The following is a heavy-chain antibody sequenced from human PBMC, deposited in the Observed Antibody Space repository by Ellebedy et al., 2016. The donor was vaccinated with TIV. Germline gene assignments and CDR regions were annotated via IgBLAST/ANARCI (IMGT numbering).Heavy chain of an antibody. V-gene: IGHV3-23*01. D-gene: IGHD6-19*01. CDR2: ISGSGVTT. CDR1: GFTFNTYA. CDR3: AGYRGEAVAGNWFDP. J-gene: IGHJ5*02. Sequence: GESLKISCADSGFTFNTYAMSWARQAPGKGLEWVSHISGSGVTTYYADSVRGRFSISRDNSKNTLFLQMNSLRADDTAVYYCAGYRGEAVAGNWFDPWGQGTLVTVSS.